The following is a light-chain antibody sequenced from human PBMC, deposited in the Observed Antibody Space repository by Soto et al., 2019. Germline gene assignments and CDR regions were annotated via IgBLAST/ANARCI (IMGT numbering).Light chain of an antibody. CDR3: QQYGHSLWT. J-gene: IGKJ1*01. CDR2: GAS. V-gene: IGKV3-20*01. Sequence: VMTEAPATLSVSPGERATLSCRASQTINNNIAWYQLKDGQVPRLLIYGASTRATGTPDRFSGSGSGTDFTLTISGLEPEDYAVYYCQQYGHSLWTFGQGTKVDIK. CDR1: QTINNN.